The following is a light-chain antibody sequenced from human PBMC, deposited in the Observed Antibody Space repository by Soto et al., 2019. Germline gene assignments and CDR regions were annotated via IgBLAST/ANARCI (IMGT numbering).Light chain of an antibody. CDR1: SSDVGSYNL. CDR2: EVS. Sequence: QSALTQPASLSGSPGKSITISCTGTSSDVGSYNLVSWYQQHPGKAPKLMIYEVSKRPSGVSNRFSGSKSGNTASLTISGLQDEEEADYYCCSYAGSSTPYVFGTGTKLTVL. CDR3: CSYAGSSTPYV. V-gene: IGLV2-23*02. J-gene: IGLJ1*01.